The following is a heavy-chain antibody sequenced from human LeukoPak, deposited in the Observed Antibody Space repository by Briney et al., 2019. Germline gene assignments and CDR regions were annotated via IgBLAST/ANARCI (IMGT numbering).Heavy chain of an antibody. D-gene: IGHD3-22*01. Sequence: GGYLRLSCAASGFTFSSYAMHWVRQAPGKGLEYVSAISSNGGSTYYANSVKGRFTISRDNSKNTLYLQMNSLRAEDTAVYYCAKDQNYYDSSGDDAFDIWGQGTMVTVSS. CDR1: GFTFSSYA. J-gene: IGHJ3*02. CDR2: ISSNGGST. V-gene: IGHV3-64*01. CDR3: AKDQNYYDSSGDDAFDI.